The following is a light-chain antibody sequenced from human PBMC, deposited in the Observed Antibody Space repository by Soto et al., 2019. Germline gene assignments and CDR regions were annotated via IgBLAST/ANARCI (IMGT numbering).Light chain of an antibody. CDR3: QQYNSYGYT. J-gene: IGKJ2*01. V-gene: IGKV1-5*01. CDR1: QSISTL. Sequence: DIQMTQSPSTLSASVGDRVTITCRASQSISTLLAWYQQKPGKAPKLLIYDASSLESGVPSRFSGSGSGTEFTLTISSLQPDDFATYYCQQYNSYGYTFGQGTKLEIK. CDR2: DAS.